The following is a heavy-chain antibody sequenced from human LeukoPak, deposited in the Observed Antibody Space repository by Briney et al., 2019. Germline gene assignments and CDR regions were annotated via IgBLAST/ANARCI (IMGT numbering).Heavy chain of an antibody. Sequence: PSETLSLTCTVSGGSISSYYWSWIRQPPGEGLEWIGYIYYSGSTNYNPSLKSRVTISVDTSKNQFSLKLSSVTAADTAVYYCARGADYYDSSGYYYLPSDIWGQGTMVAVSS. CDR1: GGSISSYY. CDR3: ARGADYYDSSGYYYLPSDI. J-gene: IGHJ3*02. V-gene: IGHV4-59*01. CDR2: IYYSGST. D-gene: IGHD3-22*01.